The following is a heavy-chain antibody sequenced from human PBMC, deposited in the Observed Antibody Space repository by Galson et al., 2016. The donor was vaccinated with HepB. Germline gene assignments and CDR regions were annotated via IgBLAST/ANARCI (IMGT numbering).Heavy chain of an antibody. D-gene: IGHD3-10*01. CDR1: GFRFSDHY. CDR2: ISSSGRPI. J-gene: IGHJ3*01. CDR3: AKRDLLWFGDPNAFDV. V-gene: IGHV3-11*04. Sequence: SLRLSCAASGFRFSDHYMSWIRQAPGKGLEWLSYISSSGRPIYYADSVKGRFTISRDNSKNTLFLHMSSLRAEDTAVYYCAKRDLLWFGDPNAFDVWGQGTMVTVSS.